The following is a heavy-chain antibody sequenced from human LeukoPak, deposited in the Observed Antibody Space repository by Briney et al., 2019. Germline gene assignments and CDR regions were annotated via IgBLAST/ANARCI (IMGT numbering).Heavy chain of an antibody. D-gene: IGHD3-22*01. CDR1: GGTFSSYA. CDR3: ARTYYYDSSGYYYSYGMDV. J-gene: IGHJ6*02. V-gene: IGHV7-4-1*02. Sequence: ASVKVSCKASGGTFSSYAISWVRQAPGQGLEWMGWINTNTGNPTYAQGFTGRFVFSLDTSVSTAYLQISSLKAEDTAVYYCARTYYYDSSGYYYSYGMDVWGQGTTVTVSS. CDR2: INTNTGNP.